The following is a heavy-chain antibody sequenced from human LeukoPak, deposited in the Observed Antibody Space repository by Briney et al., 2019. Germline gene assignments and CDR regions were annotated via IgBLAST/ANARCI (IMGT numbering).Heavy chain of an antibody. CDR3: AKVQYGSGSYYRYDAFDI. V-gene: IGHV3-9*01. D-gene: IGHD3-10*01. J-gene: IGHJ3*02. CDR1: GFTFDDYA. Sequence: PGGSLRLSCAASGFTFDDYAMHWVRQAPGKGLEWVSGISWNSGSIGYADSVKGRFTISRDNAKNSLYLQMNSLRAEDTALYYCAKVQYGSGSYYRYDAFDIWGQGTMVTVSS. CDR2: ISWNSGSI.